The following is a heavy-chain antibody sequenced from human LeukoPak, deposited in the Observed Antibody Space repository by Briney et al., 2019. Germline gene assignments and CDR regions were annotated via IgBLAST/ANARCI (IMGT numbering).Heavy chain of an antibody. Sequence: ASVKVSCKASGYTFTGYYMHWVRQAPGQGPEWMGWINPNSGGANYAQKFQGRVTMTRDTSISTVYMELSRLRSDDTAVYYCARKGDGTSSSHDALDIWGQGTMVTVSS. J-gene: IGHJ3*02. CDR2: INPNSGGA. V-gene: IGHV1-2*02. CDR3: ARKGDGTSSSHDALDI. D-gene: IGHD1-26*01. CDR1: GYTFTGYY.